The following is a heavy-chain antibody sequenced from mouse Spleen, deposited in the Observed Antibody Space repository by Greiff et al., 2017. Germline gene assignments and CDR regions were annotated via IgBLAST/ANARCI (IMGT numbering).Heavy chain of an antibody. CDR1: GYTFTSYD. CDR2: IYPRDGST. D-gene: IGHD2-4*01. J-gene: IGHJ3*01. CDR3: ARDDYDDVSWFAY. Sequence: VKLMESGPELVKPGASVKLSCKASGYTFTSYDINWVKQRPGQGLEWIGWIYPRDGSTKYNEKFKGKATLTVDTSSSTAYMELHSLTSEDSAVYFCARDDYDDVSWFAYWGQGTLVTVSA. V-gene: IGHV1-85*01.